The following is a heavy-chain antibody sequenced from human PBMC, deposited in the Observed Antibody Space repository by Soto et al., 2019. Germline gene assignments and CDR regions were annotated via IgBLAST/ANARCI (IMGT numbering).Heavy chain of an antibody. CDR2: INHSGST. CDR3: ARQDGGSYYDFWSGPGSNHFDY. D-gene: IGHD3-3*01. J-gene: IGHJ4*02. CDR1: GGSFGGYY. V-gene: IGHV4-34*01. Sequence: SETLSLTCAVYGGSFGGYYGSWIRQPPGKGREWIGEINHSGSTNYNPSLKSRVTISVDTSKNQFSLKLSSVTAADTAVYYCARQDGGSYYDFWSGPGSNHFDYWGQGTLVTVSX.